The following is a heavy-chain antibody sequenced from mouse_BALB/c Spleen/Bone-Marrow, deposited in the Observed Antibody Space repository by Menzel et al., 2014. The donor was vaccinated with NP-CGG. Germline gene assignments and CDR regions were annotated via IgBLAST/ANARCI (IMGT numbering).Heavy chain of an antibody. V-gene: IGHV2-9*02. D-gene: IGHD2-10*01. Sequence: VKVVESGPGLVAPSQSLSITCTVSGFSLTSYGVHWVRQPPGKGLEWLGVIWAGGSTNYNSALMSRLSISKDNSKSQVFLKMNSLQTDDTAMYYCARGPLLTWFAYWGQGTLVTVSA. CDR1: GFSLTSYG. J-gene: IGHJ3*01. CDR2: IWAGGST. CDR3: ARGPLLTWFAY.